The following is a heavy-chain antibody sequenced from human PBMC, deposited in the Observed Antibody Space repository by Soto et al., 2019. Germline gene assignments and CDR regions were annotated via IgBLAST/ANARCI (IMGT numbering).Heavy chain of an antibody. V-gene: IGHV3-33*01. CDR2: IWYDGSNK. Sequence: QVQLVESGGGVVQPGRSLRLSCAASGFTFSSYGMHWXXXXXXXXXXXXAVIWYDGSNKYYADSVKGRFTISRDNSRXXXXXXXXXXXXXXXXXXXXXXXXXXXXXXXXGNDYWGQGTLVTVSS. J-gene: IGHJ4*02. CDR3: XXXXXXXXXXXXGNDY. CDR1: GFTFSSYG.